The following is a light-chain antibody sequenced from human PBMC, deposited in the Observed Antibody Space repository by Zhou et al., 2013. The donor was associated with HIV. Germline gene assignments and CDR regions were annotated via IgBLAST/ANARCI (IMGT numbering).Light chain of an antibody. J-gene: IGKJ2*02. CDR2: GAS. Sequence: IVLTQSPGTLSLSPGERAILSCRASQSITRADLAWYQQKPGQAPRLLMYGASNRAAGIPDRFSGSGSGTDFTLTITRLEPEDFAVYYCQEYGGSSRCTFGQGTKLEIK. CDR1: QSITRAD. V-gene: IGKV3-20*01. CDR3: QEYGGSSRCT.